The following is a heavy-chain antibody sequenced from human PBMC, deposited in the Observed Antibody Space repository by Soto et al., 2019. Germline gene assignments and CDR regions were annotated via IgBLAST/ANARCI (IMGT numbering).Heavy chain of an antibody. J-gene: IGHJ4*02. D-gene: IGHD3-10*01. Sequence: EVQLVESGGGLVQPGGSLKLSCAASGFTFSGSAIHWVRQASGIGLEWVGRIRSKPNNYATAYAASVKGGFTISRDDSTKRANLQMNSLKAADTAVYYCTSHGDTFTGDDFDYWGQGTLVTVSS. CDR3: TSHGDTFTGDDFDY. CDR1: GFTFSGSA. V-gene: IGHV3-73*02. CDR2: IRSKPNNYAT.